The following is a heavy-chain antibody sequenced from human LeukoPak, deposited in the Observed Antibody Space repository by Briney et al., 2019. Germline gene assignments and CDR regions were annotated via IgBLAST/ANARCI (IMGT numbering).Heavy chain of an antibody. CDR1: GGTFSSYA. Sequence: ASVKVSCKASGGTFSSYAISWVRQAPGQGLEWMGGIIPIFGTANYAQKFQGRVTITADKSTSTAYMELSSLRSEDTAVYYCARGIPSLRTLGATTLPFGAFDIWGQGTMVTVSS. V-gene: IGHV1-69*06. J-gene: IGHJ3*02. D-gene: IGHD1-26*01. CDR3: ARGIPSLRTLGATTLPFGAFDI. CDR2: IIPIFGTA.